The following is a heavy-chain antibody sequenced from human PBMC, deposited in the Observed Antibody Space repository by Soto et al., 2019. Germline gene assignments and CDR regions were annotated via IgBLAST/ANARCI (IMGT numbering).Heavy chain of an antibody. CDR3: ARDIGLYYYDSSGYYFDY. CDR2: ISGYNGDT. Sequence: QDQLVQSGAEVKKPGASVTVSCKASGYTFTDYGISWVRQAPGQGLEWMGWISGYNGDTKYAQKVQGRVTMTIDTSTTTAYMELRSLRSDDTAMYYCARDIGLYYYDSSGYYFDYWGQGTLVTVSS. V-gene: IGHV1-18*01. D-gene: IGHD3-22*01. CDR1: GYTFTDYG. J-gene: IGHJ4*02.